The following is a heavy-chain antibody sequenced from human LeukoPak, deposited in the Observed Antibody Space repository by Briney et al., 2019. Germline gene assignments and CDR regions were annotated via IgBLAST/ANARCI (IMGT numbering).Heavy chain of an antibody. CDR2: ISGSGGST. J-gene: IGHJ4*02. CDR3: AKVEAAAGLDY. CDR1: GFTFSSYA. Sequence: GGSLRLSCAASGFTFSSYAMSWVRQAPGNGLEWVSAISGSGGSTYYADSVKGRFTISRDNSKSTLYLQMNSLRAEDTAVYYCAKVEAAAGLDYWGQGTLVTVSS. V-gene: IGHV3-23*01. D-gene: IGHD6-13*01.